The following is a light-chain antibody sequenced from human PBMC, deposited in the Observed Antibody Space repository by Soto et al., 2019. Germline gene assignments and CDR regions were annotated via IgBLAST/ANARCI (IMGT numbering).Light chain of an antibody. J-gene: IGKJ3*01. CDR1: QGIDSS. CDR3: QESYSSPFT. CDR2: AAS. Sequence: ILLTQSPSSLSASVGDRVTITCRASQGIDSSFAWYQEKPGKAPKLLIYAASSLQSGVPSRFSGSGSGTDFTLTISSLQPEDFATYYCQESYSSPFTIGPGTRVDVK. V-gene: IGKV1-39*01.